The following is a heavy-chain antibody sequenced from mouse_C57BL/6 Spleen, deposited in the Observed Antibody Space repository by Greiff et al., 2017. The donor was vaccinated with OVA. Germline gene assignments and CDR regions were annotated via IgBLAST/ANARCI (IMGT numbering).Heavy chain of an antibody. V-gene: IGHV2-3*01. J-gene: IGHJ4*01. CDR1: GFSLPNYG. CDR2: IWGEGST. Sequence: VQLQQSGPGLLAPSQSLSIPCTVPGFSLPNYGVSGVRQPPGKGREWLGVIWGEGSTNYHSALISRLSISKDNSKSQVFLKLNSLQTDDTATYYCAKGNIHYAMDYWGQGTSVTVSS. CDR3: AKGNIHYAMDY.